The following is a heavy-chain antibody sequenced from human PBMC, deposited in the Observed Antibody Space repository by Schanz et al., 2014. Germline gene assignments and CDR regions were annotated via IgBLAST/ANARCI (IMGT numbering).Heavy chain of an antibody. V-gene: IGHV3-9*01. CDR3: AKELGPYGNAXXM. CDR1: GFTFDDYA. D-gene: IGHD3-10*01. CDR2: INWNSDST. J-gene: IGHJ3*02. Sequence: EVQLVESGGGLVQPGRSLRLSCAASGFTFDDYAMHWVRQAPGRGLEWVSRINWNSDSTGYADSVKGRFTISRDNAKRYLYPQLESHRREDKALNYCAKELGPYGNAXXMWGQGTMXXVSP.